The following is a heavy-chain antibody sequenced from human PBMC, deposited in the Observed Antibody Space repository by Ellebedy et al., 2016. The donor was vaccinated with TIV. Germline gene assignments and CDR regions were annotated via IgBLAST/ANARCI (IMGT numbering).Heavy chain of an antibody. CDR2: INHSGST. D-gene: IGHD2-21*02. Sequence: MPSETLSLTCAVYGGSLSGYYWSWIRQPPGKGLEWIGEINHSGSTNYNSSLKSRVTISLDTSKNQFSLKLSSVTAVDTAVYYCSRGVTDQNWGQGILVTVSS. CDR1: GGSLSGYY. V-gene: IGHV4-34*01. CDR3: SRGVTDQN. J-gene: IGHJ4*02.